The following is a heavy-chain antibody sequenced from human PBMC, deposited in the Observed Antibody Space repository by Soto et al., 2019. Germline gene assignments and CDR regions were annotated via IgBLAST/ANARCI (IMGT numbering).Heavy chain of an antibody. CDR2: ITDTGGDA. V-gene: IGHV3-23*01. Sequence: GGSLRLSCVASGLTFGSRAMSWVRQAPGEGLQWVSTITDTGGDAKYADSVRGRFVISRDNSKKTLYLQMTSLTAEDSAMYYCARGSTDSYPGSRIFDFWGRGTLVTVS. D-gene: IGHD3-10*01. CDR3: ARGSTDSYPGSRIFDF. J-gene: IGHJ4*02. CDR1: GLTFGSRA.